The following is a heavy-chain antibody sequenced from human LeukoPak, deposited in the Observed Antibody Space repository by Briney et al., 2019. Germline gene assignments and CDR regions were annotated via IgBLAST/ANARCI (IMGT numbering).Heavy chain of an antibody. CDR1: GSTFSSYE. Sequence: GGSLRLSCAASGSTFSSYEMNWVRQAPGKGLEWVSYISSSGSTIYYADSVKGRFTISRDNAKNSLYLQMNSLRAEDTAVYYCARVEYCGGDCSHFDYWGQGTLVTVSS. CDR3: ARVEYCGGDCSHFDY. CDR2: ISSSGSTI. D-gene: IGHD2-21*02. V-gene: IGHV3-48*03. J-gene: IGHJ4*02.